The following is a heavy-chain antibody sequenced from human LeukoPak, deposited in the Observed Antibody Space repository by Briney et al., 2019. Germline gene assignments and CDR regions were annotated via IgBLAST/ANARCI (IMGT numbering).Heavy chain of an antibody. CDR2: INHSGST. CDR1: GGSFSGYY. D-gene: IGHD3-22*01. J-gene: IGHJ4*02. CDR3: ARPGSGYSRGDYYFDY. V-gene: IGHV4-34*01. Sequence: SETLSLTCAVYGGSFSGYYWSWIRQPPGKGLEWTGEINHSGSTNYNPSLKSRVTISVDTSKNQFSLKLSSVTAADTAVYYCARPGSGYSRGDYYFDYWGQGTLVTVSS.